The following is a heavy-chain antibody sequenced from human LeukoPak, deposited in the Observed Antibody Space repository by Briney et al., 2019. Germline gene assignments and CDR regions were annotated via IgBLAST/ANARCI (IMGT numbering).Heavy chain of an antibody. CDR3: AKGLQYSYFDY. V-gene: IGHV3-23*01. CDR2: ISGSGGST. D-gene: IGHD4-11*01. Sequence: GGSLRLSCAASGFTFSSDSMNWVRQAPGKGLEWVSAISGSGGSTYYVDSVKGRFTISRDNSKNTLYLQMNSLRAEDTAVYYCAKGLQYSYFDYWGQGTLVTVSS. CDR1: GFTFSSDS. J-gene: IGHJ4*02.